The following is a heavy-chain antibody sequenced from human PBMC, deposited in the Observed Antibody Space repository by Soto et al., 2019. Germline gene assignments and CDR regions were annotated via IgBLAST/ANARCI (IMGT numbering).Heavy chain of an antibody. CDR3: ASSIDYGDYVFDY. CDR1: GFTFSSYS. D-gene: IGHD4-17*01. J-gene: IGHJ4*02. Sequence: EVQLVESGGGLVKPGGSLRLSCAASGFTFSSYSMNWVRQAPGKGLEWVSSISSSSSYIYYADSVKGRFTISRDNAKNSLYLQKNSLRAEDTAVYYCASSIDYGDYVFDYWGQGTLVTVSS. CDR2: ISSSSSYI. V-gene: IGHV3-21*01.